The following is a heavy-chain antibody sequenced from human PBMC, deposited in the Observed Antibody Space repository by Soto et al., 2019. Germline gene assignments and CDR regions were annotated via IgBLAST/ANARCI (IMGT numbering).Heavy chain of an antibody. CDR1: GDTFARYT. CDR2: IIPILGIT. J-gene: IGHJ3*02. CDR3: RWLINGDSDVFDI. V-gene: IGHV1-69*02. D-gene: IGHD2-21*01. Sequence: QVQLVQYGAEVKKPGSSVTVSCKASGDTFARYTRSWVRQSPGQGLEWMGRIIPILGITNYAQKFQGRFTITADESTSTVYMEPRSLGAEDTAVYYSRWLINGDSDVFDILGQGTMVTVSS.